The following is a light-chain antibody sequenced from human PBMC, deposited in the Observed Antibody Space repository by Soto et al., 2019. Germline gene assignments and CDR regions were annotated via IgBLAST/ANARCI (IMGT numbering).Light chain of an antibody. CDR2: AAS. CDR3: QQYYSYPRT. CDR1: QGISSY. V-gene: IGKV1-8*01. Sequence: AIRMTQSPSSFSASTGDRVTITCRASQGISSYLAWYQQKPGKAPKLLIYAASTLQSWVPSRFSGSGSGTEFTLPLSCMKSEDFATYYCQQYYSYPRTFGAGTKVEIK. J-gene: IGKJ4*01.